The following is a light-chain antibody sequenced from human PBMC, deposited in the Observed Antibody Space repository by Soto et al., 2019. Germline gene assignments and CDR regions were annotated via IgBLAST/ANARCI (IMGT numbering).Light chain of an antibody. V-gene: IGKV1-33*01. CDR3: QQYDHLPRP. CDR1: QEISNY. J-gene: IGKJ1*01. CDR2: DAS. Sequence: DIQMIQSPSSLSASVGDRVTITCQASQEISNYLNWYQQKPGKAPKLLIYDASNLEREVPSRFSGRGSGTDFTFTIRSLRPEAFSAYYCQQYDHLPRPCGRGTKVEIK.